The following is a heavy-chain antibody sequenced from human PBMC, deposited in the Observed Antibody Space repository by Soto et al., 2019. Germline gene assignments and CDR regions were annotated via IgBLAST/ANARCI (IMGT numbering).Heavy chain of an antibody. V-gene: IGHV4-31*01. Sequence: QVQLQESGPGLVRPSQTLSLTCTVSGGSINSGDSYWNWIRQHPEKGLEWIGYINYRGSTFYNPSLNMLIITSAATSKNRFPLKLSAVTAADTVVYYCARDAPGVAAYCGQGTLVTVAS. CDR2: INYRGST. J-gene: IGHJ4*02. D-gene: IGHD2-15*01. CDR3: ARDAPGVAAY. CDR1: GGSINSGDSY.